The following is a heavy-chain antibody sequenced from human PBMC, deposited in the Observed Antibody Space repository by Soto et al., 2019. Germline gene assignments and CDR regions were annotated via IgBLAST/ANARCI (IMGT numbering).Heavy chain of an antibody. CDR3: ARDGGYCSSTSCLSGY. CDR2: IWYDGSNK. CDR1: GFTFSSYG. D-gene: IGHD2-2*01. J-gene: IGHJ4*02. Sequence: QVQLVESGGGVVQPGRSLRFSCAASGFTFSSYGMHWVRQAPGKGLEWVAVIWYDGSNKYYADSVKGRFTISRDNSKNTLYLQMNSLRAEDTAVYYCARDGGYCSSTSCLSGYWGQGTLVTVSS. V-gene: IGHV3-33*01.